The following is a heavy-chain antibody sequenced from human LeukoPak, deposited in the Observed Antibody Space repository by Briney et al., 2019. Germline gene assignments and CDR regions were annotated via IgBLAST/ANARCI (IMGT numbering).Heavy chain of an antibody. CDR1: GFTFSSYE. V-gene: IGHV3-48*03. D-gene: IGHD3-10*01. Sequence: GGSLRLSCAASGFTFSSYEMNWVRQAPGKGLEWVSYISSSGTTIYYADSVKGRFAISRDNAKNSLYLQMNSLRAEDTAVYYCARPDGDYYYGSGSYFHYWGQGTLVTVSS. CDR2: ISSSGTTI. J-gene: IGHJ4*02. CDR3: ARPDGDYYYGSGSYFHY.